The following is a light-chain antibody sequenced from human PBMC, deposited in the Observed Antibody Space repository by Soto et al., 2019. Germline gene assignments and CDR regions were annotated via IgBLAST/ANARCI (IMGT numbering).Light chain of an antibody. V-gene: IGKV3-15*01. J-gene: IGKJ2*03. Sequence: ETVMTQSPDTLSVSPGESATLSCRASQDVSTNLAWFHQKPGQTPRLVLYGASKRATGIPARFSGSASGRHFTLTISSLQSEDFGVYDCQHYNNWPPYSFGQGTKVDIK. CDR2: GAS. CDR1: QDVSTN. CDR3: QHYNNWPPYS.